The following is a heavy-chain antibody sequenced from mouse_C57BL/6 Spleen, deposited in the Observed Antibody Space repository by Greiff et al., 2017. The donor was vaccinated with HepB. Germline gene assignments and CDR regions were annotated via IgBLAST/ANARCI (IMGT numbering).Heavy chain of an antibody. V-gene: IGHV1-42*01. Sequence: EVQLQESGPELVKPGASVKISCKASGYSFTGYYMNWVKQSPEKSLEWIGEINPSTGGTTYNQKFKAKATLTVDKSSSTAYMQLKSLTSEDSAVYYCARSRSSGPAWFAYWGQGTLVTVSA. CDR3: ARSRSSGPAWFAY. D-gene: IGHD3-2*02. CDR1: GYSFTGYY. J-gene: IGHJ3*01. CDR2: INPSTGGT.